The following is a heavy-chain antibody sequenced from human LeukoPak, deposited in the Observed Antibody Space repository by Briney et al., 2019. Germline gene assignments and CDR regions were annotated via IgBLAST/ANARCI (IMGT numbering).Heavy chain of an antibody. V-gene: IGHV3-48*02. CDR1: GFIFSSKD. D-gene: IGHD6-25*01. CDR2: ISYGSGTI. CDR3: ARDFSPGQRFYFDY. Sequence: GGSLRLSCAASGFIFSSKDMNWVRQASGKGLGWVSYISYGSGTIYYADSVKGRFTISRDNAKNSLYLQMNSLRDEDTAVYYCARDFSPGQRFYFDYWGQGTLVTVSS. J-gene: IGHJ4*02.